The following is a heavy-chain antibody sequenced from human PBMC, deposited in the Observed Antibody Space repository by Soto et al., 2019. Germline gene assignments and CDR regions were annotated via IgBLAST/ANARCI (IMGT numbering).Heavy chain of an antibody. V-gene: IGHV3-23*01. J-gene: IGHJ4*02. CDR3: AKARDQQWVRLPFDY. CDR1: GFFFSSYT. Sequence: EVQLLESGGGLVQPGGSLRLSCVGSGFFFSSYTTTWVRQAPGKGLEWVSSFSATSENTYYADSVRGRFTISRDNSKNTLFLQMNSLTAEDTAMYYCAKARDQQWVRLPFDYWGQGILVIVSS. D-gene: IGHD6-19*01. CDR2: FSATSENT.